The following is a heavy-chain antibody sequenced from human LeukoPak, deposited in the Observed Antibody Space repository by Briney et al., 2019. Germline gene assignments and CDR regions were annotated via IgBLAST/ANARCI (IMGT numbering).Heavy chain of an antibody. CDR2: IYYSGST. CDR1: GDPISSYSDYSNYK. Sequence: SETLSLTCTVSGDPISSYSDYSNYKWTWVRQHPGKGLEWIGYIYYSGSTNYNPSLKSRVTISVDTSKNQFSLKLTSVTAADTAVYYCAREYSGFDYWGQGTLVTVSS. V-gene: IGHV4-61*01. J-gene: IGHJ4*02. D-gene: IGHD5-12*01. CDR3: AREYSGFDY.